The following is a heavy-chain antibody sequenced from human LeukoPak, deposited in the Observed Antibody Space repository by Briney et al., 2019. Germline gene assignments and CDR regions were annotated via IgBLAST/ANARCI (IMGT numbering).Heavy chain of an antibody. CDR1: GGSFSGYY. CDR3: ARDAPYCSSTSCYNNLDY. J-gene: IGHJ4*02. D-gene: IGHD2-2*02. CDR2: IYYSGST. V-gene: IGHV4-59*01. Sequence: SETLSLTCAVYGGSFSGYYWSWIRQPPGKGLEWIGYIYYSGSTNYNPSLKSRVTMSVDTSKNQFSLKLSSVTAADTAVYYCARDAPYCSSTSCYNNLDYWGQGTLVTVSS.